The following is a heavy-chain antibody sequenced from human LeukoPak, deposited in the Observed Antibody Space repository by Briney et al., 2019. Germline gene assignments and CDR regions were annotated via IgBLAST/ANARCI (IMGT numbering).Heavy chain of an antibody. J-gene: IGHJ4*02. CDR2: ISYEGSNK. CDR3: AKDPGYSSGWLLDY. V-gene: IGHV3-30*18. D-gene: IGHD6-19*01. CDR1: GFTFSSYG. Sequence: PGRPLRLSCAASGFTFSSYGMHWVRQAPGKGLEWVAVISYEGSNKYYADSVKGRFTISRDNSKNTLYLQMNSLRAEDTAVYYCAKDPGYSSGWLLDYWGQGTLVTVSS.